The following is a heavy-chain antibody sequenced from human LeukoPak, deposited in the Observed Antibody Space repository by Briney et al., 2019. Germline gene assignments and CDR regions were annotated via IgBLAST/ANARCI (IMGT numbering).Heavy chain of an antibody. Sequence: ASVKVSCKASGYTFTSYGISWVRQAPGQGLEWMGWISAYNGNTNYAQKLQGRVTMTTDTSTSTAYMELRSLRSDDTAVYYCARRAPSSSWSIPFDYWGQGTLVTVSS. D-gene: IGHD6-13*01. J-gene: IGHJ4*02. CDR3: ARRAPSSSWSIPFDY. CDR1: GYTFTSYG. CDR2: ISAYNGNT. V-gene: IGHV1-18*01.